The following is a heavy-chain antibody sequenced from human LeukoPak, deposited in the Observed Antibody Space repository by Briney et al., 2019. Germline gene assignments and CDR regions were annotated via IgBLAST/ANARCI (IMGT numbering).Heavy chain of an antibody. Sequence: SETLSLTCTVSGGSISSYYWSWIGQPPGKGLEWIGYIYYSGSTNYNPSLRSRVTISVDTSKNQFSLKLSSVTAADTAVYYCARFMVRGVIITSHYGMDVWSQGTTVTVSS. CDR2: IYYSGST. D-gene: IGHD3-10*01. CDR3: ARFMVRGVIITSHYGMDV. J-gene: IGHJ6*02. V-gene: IGHV4-59*01. CDR1: GGSISSYY.